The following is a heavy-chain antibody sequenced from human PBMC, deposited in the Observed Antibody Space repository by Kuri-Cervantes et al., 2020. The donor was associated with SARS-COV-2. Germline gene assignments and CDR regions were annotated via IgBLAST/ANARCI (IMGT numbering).Heavy chain of an antibody. D-gene: IGHD3-3*01. CDR2: VKTDSGNT. Sequence: ASVKVSCKAPESTFPNYDINWVRQATGQGLEWMGMVKTDSGNTLYAQIFQGRVTMTTDTSTSTAYMELRSLRSDDTAVYYCARVLEWLLSPMDVWGKGTTVTVSS. CDR3: ARVLEWLLSPMDV. CDR1: ESTFPNYD. J-gene: IGHJ6*03. V-gene: IGHV1-8*01.